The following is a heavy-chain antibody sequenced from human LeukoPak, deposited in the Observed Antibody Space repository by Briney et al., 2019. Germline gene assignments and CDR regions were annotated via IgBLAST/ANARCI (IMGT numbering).Heavy chain of an antibody. D-gene: IGHD6-13*01. CDR3: ARPGIAAVGSWDPYYYYYMDV. J-gene: IGHJ6*03. V-gene: IGHV1-69*13. Sequence: GASVKVSCKASGYTFTSYGISWVRQAPGQGLEWMGGIIPIFGTANYAQKFQGRVTITADESTSTAYMELSSLRSEDTAVYYCARPGIAAVGSWDPYYYYYMDVWGKGTTVTVSS. CDR1: GYTFTSYG. CDR2: IIPIFGTA.